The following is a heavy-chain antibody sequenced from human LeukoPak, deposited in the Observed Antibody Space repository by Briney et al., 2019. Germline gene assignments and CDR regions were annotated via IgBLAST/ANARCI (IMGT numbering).Heavy chain of an antibody. CDR3: ARDEEAAAGNRWFDP. V-gene: IGHV7-4-1*02. CDR2: INTNTGNP. J-gene: IGHJ5*02. CDR1: GYTFTSYD. D-gene: IGHD6-13*01. Sequence: ASVKVSCKGSGYTFTSYDMNWVRQPPAQGLEWVGWINTNTGNPTYAQGFTGGFVFPLDTSVSTAYLQISSLQAEDTAVYYCARDEEAAAGNRWFDPWGQGTLVTVSS.